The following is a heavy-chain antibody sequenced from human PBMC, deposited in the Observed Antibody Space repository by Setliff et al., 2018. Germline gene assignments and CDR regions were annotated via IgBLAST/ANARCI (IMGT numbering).Heavy chain of an antibody. V-gene: IGHV4-34*01. Sequence: SETLSLTCAVYGGSFNVYFWSWIRQPPGKGLEWIGEISHSGSTNYNPSLKSRVTMSVDKSKNQFSLKLKSVTAADTAVYYCAKERYFDWFFENWGQGTLVTVSS. J-gene: IGHJ4*02. CDR2: ISHSGST. CDR3: AKERYFDWFFEN. D-gene: IGHD3-9*01. CDR1: GGSFNVYF.